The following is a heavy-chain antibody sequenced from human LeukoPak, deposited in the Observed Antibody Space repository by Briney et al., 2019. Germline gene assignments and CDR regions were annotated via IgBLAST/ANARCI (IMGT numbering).Heavy chain of an antibody. CDR3: ARLGYSSGWRYFDL. V-gene: IGHV4-59*08. D-gene: IGHD6-19*01. Sequence: PSETLSLTCTVSGGSISSYYWSWIRQPPGKGLEWIGYIYYSGSTNYNPSLKSRVTISVDTSKNQFSLKLSSVTAADTAVYYCARLGYSSGWRYFDLWGRGTLVTISS. J-gene: IGHJ2*01. CDR2: IYYSGST. CDR1: GGSISSYY.